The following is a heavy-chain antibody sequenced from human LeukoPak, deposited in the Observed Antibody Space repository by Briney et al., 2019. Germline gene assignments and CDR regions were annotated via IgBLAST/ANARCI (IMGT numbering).Heavy chain of an antibody. D-gene: IGHD2-2*01. J-gene: IGHJ6*02. CDR3: ARARGTSRLNYYYGMDV. Sequence: PGGSLRLSCAASGFTFSNYAMSWIRQAPGKGLEWVSYISSSGSTIYYADSVKGRFTISRDNAKNSLYLQMNSLRAEDTAVYYCARARGTSRLNYYYGMDVWGQGTTVTVSS. CDR1: GFTFSNYA. V-gene: IGHV3-11*01. CDR2: ISSSGSTI.